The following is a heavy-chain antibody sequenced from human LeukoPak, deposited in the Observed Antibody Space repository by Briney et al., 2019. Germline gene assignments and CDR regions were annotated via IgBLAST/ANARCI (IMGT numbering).Heavy chain of an antibody. CDR1: GGSISSSSYY. CDR3: ARHITVTRRQPLFDY. CDR2: IYYSGST. Sequence: SETLSLTCTVSGGSISSSSYYWGWIRQPPGKGLEWIVSIYYSGSTYYNPSLKSRVTISVDTSKNQFSLKLSSVTAADTAVYYCARHITVTRRQPLFDYWGQGTLVTVSS. D-gene: IGHD4-17*01. V-gene: IGHV4-39*01. J-gene: IGHJ4*02.